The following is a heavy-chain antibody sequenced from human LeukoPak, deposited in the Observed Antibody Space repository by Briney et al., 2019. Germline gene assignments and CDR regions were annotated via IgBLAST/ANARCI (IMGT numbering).Heavy chain of an antibody. CDR2: ISLSSTAI. D-gene: IGHD6-19*01. J-gene: IGHJ4*02. CDR1: GFTFSSYG. Sequence: GGSLGLSCAASGFTFSSYGMHWVRQAPGKGLEWVSYISLSSTAIYYADSVKGRFTVSRDNAKNSLYLQMDSLRAEDTAVYYCAREPLEALAGTSDYWGQGTLVTVSS. V-gene: IGHV3-48*01. CDR3: AREPLEALAGTSDY.